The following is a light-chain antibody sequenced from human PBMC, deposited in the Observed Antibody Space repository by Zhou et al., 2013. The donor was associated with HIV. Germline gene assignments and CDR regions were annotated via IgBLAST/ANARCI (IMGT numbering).Light chain of an antibody. CDR2: AAS. J-gene: IGKJ2*04. CDR1: QSISSW. V-gene: IGKV1-39*01. Sequence: DIQMTQSPSTLSASVGDRVTITCRASQSISSWLAWYQQKPGKAPKLLIYAASTLRSGVPSRFSGSGSGTEFTLTISSLQPEDFATYYCQQSYSTPHGSFGPGTKLDIK. CDR3: QQSYSTPHGS.